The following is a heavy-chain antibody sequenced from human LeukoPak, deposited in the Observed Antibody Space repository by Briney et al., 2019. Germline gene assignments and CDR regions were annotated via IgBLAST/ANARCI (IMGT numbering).Heavy chain of an antibody. J-gene: IGHJ4*02. V-gene: IGHV4-4*07. CDR1: GGSITNYF. CDR3: ARGPPIIAMVRGSYPWDY. CDR2: IYTSAIT. D-gene: IGHD3-16*02. Sequence: SETLSLTCTVSGGSITNYFWSWIRQPAGKGLEWIGRIYTSAITNYNPSLKSRVTMSVDTSKNQFSLKLSSVTAADTAVYYCARGPPIIAMVRGSYPWDYWGQGTLVTVSS.